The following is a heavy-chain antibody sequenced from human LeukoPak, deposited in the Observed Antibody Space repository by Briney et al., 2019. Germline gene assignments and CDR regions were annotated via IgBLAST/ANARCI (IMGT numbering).Heavy chain of an antibody. CDR2: ISAYNGNT. CDR3: ARAQRITMIVVVITEYYFDY. Sequence: ASVKVSCKASGYTFTSYGISWVRQAPGQGLEWMGWISAYNGNTNYAQKLQGRVTMTRNTSISTAYMELSSLRSEDTAVYYCARAQRITMIVVVITEYYFDYWGQGTLVTVSS. CDR1: GYTFTSYG. V-gene: IGHV1-18*01. D-gene: IGHD3-22*01. J-gene: IGHJ4*02.